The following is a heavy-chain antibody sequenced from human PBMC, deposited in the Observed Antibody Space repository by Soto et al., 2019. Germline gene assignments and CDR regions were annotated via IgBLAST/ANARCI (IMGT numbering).Heavy chain of an antibody. V-gene: IGHV3-30*18. D-gene: IGHD2-21*02. J-gene: IGHJ6*02. CDR3: AKETRSRAVTATRVNGMDV. CDR2: ISHDGSNQ. CDR1: GFSFSDFG. Sequence: QVQLVESGGGVVQPGRSLRLSCAPSGFSFSDFGMHWVRQAPGKGLEWVAAISHDGSNQYYGDSVKGRFSISRDHSNNRLYLQMKHLTVEDSAIYFCAKETRSRAVTATRVNGMDVWGQGTTGTVS.